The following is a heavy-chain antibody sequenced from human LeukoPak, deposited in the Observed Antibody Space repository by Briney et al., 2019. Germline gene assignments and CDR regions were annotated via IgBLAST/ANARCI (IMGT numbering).Heavy chain of an antibody. V-gene: IGHV5-51*01. CDR1: GYSFTNYW. CDR2: IYFGDSDT. D-gene: IGHD6-13*01. Sequence: GESLKISCKASGYSFTNYWIVWVRQMPGKGLEWMGIIYFGDSDTRYSPSFQGQVTISADKSISTAYLQWSSLKASDTAMYYCARLGAAAGIDYWGQGTLVTVSS. J-gene: IGHJ4*02. CDR3: ARLGAAAGIDY.